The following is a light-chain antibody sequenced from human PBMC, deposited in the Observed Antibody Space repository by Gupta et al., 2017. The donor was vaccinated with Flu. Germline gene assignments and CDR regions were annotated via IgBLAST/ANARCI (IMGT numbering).Light chain of an antibody. V-gene: IGKV1-33*01. J-gene: IGKJ3*01. CDR1: QDISIS. CDR2: HAS. CDR3: QQYNEYPFT. Sequence: DSQMTQSPCCLSTSVGDRVTITCQASQDISISLNWFQHKLGKAPKLLIYHASNLETGVPSMFTGSGSGTGFTVIIDSLQPEDIDTYYCQQYNEYPFTLGPETRVDL.